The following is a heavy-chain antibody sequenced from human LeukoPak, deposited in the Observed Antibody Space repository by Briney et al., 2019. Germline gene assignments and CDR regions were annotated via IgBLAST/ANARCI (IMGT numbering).Heavy chain of an antibody. J-gene: IGHJ4*02. CDR2: ISYDGSNT. D-gene: IGHD6-19*01. V-gene: IGHV3-30*18. CDR1: GFTFSSYG. CDR3: AKDRGSSGRNYFDQ. Sequence: GRSLRLSCAASGFTFSSYGMHWVRQTPGKGLEWVAVISYDGSNTDYADSVKGRFTISRDNSKNTLYLQMRSLRVEDTGVYYCAKDRGSSGRNYFDQWGQGTLVTVSS.